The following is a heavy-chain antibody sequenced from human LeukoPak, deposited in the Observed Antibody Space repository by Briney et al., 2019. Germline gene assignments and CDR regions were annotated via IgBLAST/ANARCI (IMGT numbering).Heavy chain of an antibody. D-gene: IGHD2-8*01. V-gene: IGHV4-38-2*02. J-gene: IGHJ4*02. CDR1: GYSISSGYY. CDR3: ARHRGYYPTYYFDY. Sequence: SETLSLTCTVSGYSISSGYYWGWIRPPPGKGLEWIGSISHSERTYYNPSLKSRVTISVDTSKNQFSLKLSSVTAADTAVYYCARHRGYYPTYYFDYWGQGTLVTVSS. CDR2: ISHSERT.